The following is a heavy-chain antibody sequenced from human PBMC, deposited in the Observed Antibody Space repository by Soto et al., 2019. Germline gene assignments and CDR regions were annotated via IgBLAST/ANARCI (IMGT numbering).Heavy chain of an antibody. CDR1: GGTFSSYA. V-gene: IGHV1-69*12. CDR2: IIPIFGTT. CDR3: ARDGGAATFDY. Sequence: QVQLVQSGAEVKKPGSSVKVSCKAFGGTFSSYAINWIRQAPGQGLEWIGGIIPIFGTTTYAQRFQARVTITADESTSTAYMELSSLRSEDTALYYCARDGGAATFDYWGQGTLVTVSS. J-gene: IGHJ4*02. D-gene: IGHD1-26*01.